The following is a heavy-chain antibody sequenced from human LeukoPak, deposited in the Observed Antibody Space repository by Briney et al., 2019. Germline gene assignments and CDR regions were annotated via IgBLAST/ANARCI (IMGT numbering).Heavy chain of an antibody. D-gene: IGHD6-6*01. J-gene: IGHJ6*04. CDR1: GFTFSNYW. Sequence: PGGSLRLSCEASGFTFSNYWMHWVRQTPGKGLVWVSRINTDGSGISYEDSVEGRFTISRDNAKNTLYLQMNSLRAEDSAFYCCARTNLASRLDVWGKGTTVTVSS. CDR3: ARTNLASRLDV. V-gene: IGHV3-74*01. CDR2: INTDGSGI.